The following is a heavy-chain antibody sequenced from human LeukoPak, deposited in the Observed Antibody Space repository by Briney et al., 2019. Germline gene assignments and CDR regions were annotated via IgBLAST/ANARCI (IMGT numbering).Heavy chain of an antibody. V-gene: IGHV1-2*06. CDR2: INPNGGGT. D-gene: IGHD3-10*01. CDR3: ARVGSMVRGVKDGRVFDY. J-gene: IGHJ4*02. CDR1: GYTFTGYY. Sequence: EASVKVSCKASGYTFTGYYMHWVRQAPGQGLEWMGRINPNGGGTNYAQKFQGRVTMTRDTSISTAYMELSRLRSDDTAVYYCARVGSMVRGVKDGRVFDYWGQGTLVTVSS.